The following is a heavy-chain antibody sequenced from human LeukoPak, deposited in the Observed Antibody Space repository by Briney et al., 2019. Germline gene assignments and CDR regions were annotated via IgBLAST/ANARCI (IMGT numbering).Heavy chain of an antibody. CDR2: INPSGDST. CDR1: GYSFSAHY. D-gene: IGHD4-17*01. CDR3: AGGPGHMTTVKGYYYYGMDV. Sequence: ASVKVSCKASGYSFSAHYMHWVRQAPGQGLEWMGIINPSGDSTSYAQKFQGRVTMTRDTSTSTVYMELSSLRSEDTAVYYCAGGPGHMTTVKGYYYYGMDVWGQGTTVTVSS. J-gene: IGHJ6*02. V-gene: IGHV1-46*01.